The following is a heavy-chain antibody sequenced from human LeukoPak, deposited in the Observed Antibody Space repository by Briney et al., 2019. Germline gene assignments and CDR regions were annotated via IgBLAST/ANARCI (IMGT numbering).Heavy chain of an antibody. CDR1: GGSISSYY. CDR2: IYYSGST. J-gene: IGHJ4*02. CDR3: ASHLYCGGDCYQFDY. V-gene: IGHV4-59*01. D-gene: IGHD2-21*02. Sequence: SETLSLTCTVSGGSISSYYWSWIRQPPGKRLEWIGYIYYSGSTNYNPSLKSRVTISVDTSKNQFSLKLSSVTAADTAVYYCASHLYCGGDCYQFDYWGQGTLVTVSS.